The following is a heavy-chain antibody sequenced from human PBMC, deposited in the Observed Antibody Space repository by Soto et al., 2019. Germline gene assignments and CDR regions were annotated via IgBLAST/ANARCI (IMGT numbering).Heavy chain of an antibody. V-gene: IGHV3-11*05. D-gene: IGHD3-9*01. CDR2: IGSSSSYT. Sequence: QVQLVESGGDLVKPGGSLRLSCAASGFPFSDYYMSWIRQAPGKGLEWVSSIGSSSSYTNYADSVKGRFTISRDNAKNSLYLQMNSLRAEDTAVYYCASVRPTGYYNYWGQATLV. CDR3: ASVRPTGYYNY. CDR1: GFPFSDYY. J-gene: IGHJ4*02.